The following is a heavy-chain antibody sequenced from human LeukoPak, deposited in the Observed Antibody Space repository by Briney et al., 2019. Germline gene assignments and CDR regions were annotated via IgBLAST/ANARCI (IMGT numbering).Heavy chain of an antibody. CDR3: ASRYCSGGSCYWWGFDY. CDR1: GYSFTSYW. Sequence: GESLKISCKGSGYSFTSYWIGWVRQMPGKGLEWMGIIYPGDSDTRYSPSFQGQVTISADKSISTAYLQWSSLKASDTAMYYCASRYCSGGSCYWWGFDYWGQGTLVTVSS. CDR2: IYPGDSDT. J-gene: IGHJ4*02. D-gene: IGHD2-15*01. V-gene: IGHV5-51*01.